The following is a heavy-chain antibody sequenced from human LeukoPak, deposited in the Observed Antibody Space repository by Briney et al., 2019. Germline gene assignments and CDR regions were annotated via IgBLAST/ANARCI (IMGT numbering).Heavy chain of an antibody. D-gene: IGHD3-3*01. Sequence: PSETLSLACTVSGGSISSGGYYWSWIQQPPGKGLEWIGYIYHSGSTYYNPSLKSRVTISVDRSKNQFSLKLSSVTAADTAVYYCARDTSYYDFWRGAGYYYMDVWGKGTTVTVSS. CDR2: IYHSGST. CDR1: GGSISSGGYY. CDR3: ARDTSYYDFWRGAGYYYMDV. J-gene: IGHJ6*03. V-gene: IGHV4-30-2*01.